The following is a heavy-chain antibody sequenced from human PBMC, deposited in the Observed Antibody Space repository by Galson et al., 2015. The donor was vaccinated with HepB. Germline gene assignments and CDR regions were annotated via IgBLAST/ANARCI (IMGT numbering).Heavy chain of an antibody. CDR1: GYTFTSYA. Sequence: SVKVSCKASGYTFTSYAMHWVRQAPGQRLEWMGWISAGNGNTKYSQKFQGRVTITRDTSASTAYMELSSLRSEDTAVYYCAREYSNYPNPFDYWGQGTLVTVSS. V-gene: IGHV1-3*01. D-gene: IGHD4-11*01. CDR2: ISAGNGNT. CDR3: AREYSNYPNPFDY. J-gene: IGHJ4*02.